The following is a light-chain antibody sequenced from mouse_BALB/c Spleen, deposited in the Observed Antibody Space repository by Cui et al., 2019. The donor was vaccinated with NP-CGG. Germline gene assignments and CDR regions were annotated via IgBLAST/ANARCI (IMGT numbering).Light chain of an antibody. J-gene: IGLJ1*01. CDR2: GTN. Sequence: AGVSHECTRTQPPGETVTLTCRSSTGAVTTSNYANWVQEKPDHLFTGLIGGTNNRAPGVPARFSGSLIGDKAALTITGAQTEDEAIYFCALWYSNHWVFGGGTKLTVL. CDR3: ALWYSNHWV. CDR1: TGAVTTSNY. V-gene: IGLV1*01.